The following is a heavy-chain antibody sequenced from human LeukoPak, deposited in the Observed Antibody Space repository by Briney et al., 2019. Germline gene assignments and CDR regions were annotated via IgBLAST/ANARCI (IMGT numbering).Heavy chain of an antibody. Sequence: SETLSLTCAVYGGSFSGYYWSWIRQPPGKGVEWIGEINHSGSTNYNPSLKSRVTISVDTSKNQFSLKLSSVTAADTAVYYCARVMPYNWNWDAFDIWGQGTMVTVSS. CDR3: ARVMPYNWNWDAFDI. CDR2: INHSGST. CDR1: GGSFSGYY. J-gene: IGHJ3*02. D-gene: IGHD1-7*01. V-gene: IGHV4-34*01.